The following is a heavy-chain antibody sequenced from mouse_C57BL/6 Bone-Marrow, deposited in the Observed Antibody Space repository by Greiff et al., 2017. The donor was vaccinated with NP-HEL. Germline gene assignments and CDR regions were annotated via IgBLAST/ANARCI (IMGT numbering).Heavy chain of an antibody. CDR2: ISYSGST. J-gene: IGHJ4*01. Sequence: EVQLQQSGPGLAKPSQTLSLTCSVSGYSITSDYWNWIRKFPGNKLEYMGYISYSGSTYYNPSLKRRLSITRDTSKNQYYLQLNSVTTEDTATYNCARSPLWLRRNYYAMDYWGQGTAVTVTS. D-gene: IGHD2-2*01. V-gene: IGHV3-8*01. CDR1: GYSITSDY. CDR3: ARSPLWLRRNYYAMDY.